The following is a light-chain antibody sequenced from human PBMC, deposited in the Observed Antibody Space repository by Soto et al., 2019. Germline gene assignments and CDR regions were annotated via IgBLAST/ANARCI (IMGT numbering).Light chain of an antibody. J-gene: IGKJ5*01. CDR3: QQRHMWPIT. Sequence: EVLFAQSPVTLSLSPGEKATLSLRASQSFRGLLAWYQQKPGQAPRLLIYDAYNRATGIPPRFSGSGSGTDFTLTISSLEPEDSAVYYCQQRHMWPITFGQGTRLEIK. CDR1: QSFRGL. V-gene: IGKV3-11*01. CDR2: DAY.